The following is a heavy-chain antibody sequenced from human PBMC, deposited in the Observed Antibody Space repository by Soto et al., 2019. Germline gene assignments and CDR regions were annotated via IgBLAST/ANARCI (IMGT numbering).Heavy chain of an antibody. CDR1: GFTFSSYS. Sequence: PGGSLRLACAASGFTFSSYSMHWVRQAPGKGLEWVALIGYDGSKQYYVDSVKGRFTISRDNSKNTLSLQMNSLRAEDTAVYYCARGPTSIFGVGGAIDIWGQATMVTVSS. V-gene: IGHV3-33*01. CDR3: ARGPTSIFGVGGAIDI. D-gene: IGHD3-3*02. CDR2: IGYDGSKQ. J-gene: IGHJ3*02.